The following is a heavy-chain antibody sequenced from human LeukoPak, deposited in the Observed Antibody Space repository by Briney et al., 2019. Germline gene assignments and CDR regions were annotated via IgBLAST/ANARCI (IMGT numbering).Heavy chain of an antibody. J-gene: IGHJ4*02. V-gene: IGHV3-30*02. CDR1: GFTFSSYG. CDR3: AKDLYSSSWWFDY. Sequence: PGGSLRLSCAASGFTFSSYGMHRVRQAPGKGLEWVAFIRYDGSNKYYADSVKGRFTISRDNSKNTLYLQMNSLRAEDTAVYYCAKDLYSSSWWFDYWGQGTLVTVSS. D-gene: IGHD6-13*01. CDR2: IRYDGSNK.